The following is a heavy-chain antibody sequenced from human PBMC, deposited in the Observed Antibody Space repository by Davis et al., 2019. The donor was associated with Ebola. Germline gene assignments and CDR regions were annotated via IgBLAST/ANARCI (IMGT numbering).Heavy chain of an antibody. J-gene: IGHJ4*02. D-gene: IGHD5-24*01. CDR1: GGSISSSSYY. V-gene: IGHV4-39*01. Sequence: SETLSLTCTVSGGSISSSSYYWGWIRQPPGKGLEWIGSIYSSGSTYYHPSLKSRVTISVDTSKNQFSLKLSSVTAADTAVYYCVVEMATDFDYWGQGTLVTVSS. CDR2: IYSSGST. CDR3: VVEMATDFDY.